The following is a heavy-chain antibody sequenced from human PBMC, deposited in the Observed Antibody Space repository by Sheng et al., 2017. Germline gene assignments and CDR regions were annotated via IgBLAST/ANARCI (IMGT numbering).Heavy chain of an antibody. V-gene: IGHV4-34*01. J-gene: IGHJ5*02. Sequence: QVQLQQWGAGLLKPSETLSLTCAVYGGSFSGYYWSWIRQPPGKGLEWIGEINHSGSTNYNPSLKSRVTISVDTSKNQFSLKLSSVTAADTAVYYCARWVASINYCSSTSCSGRVNWFDPWGQGTLVTVSS. CDR3: ARWVASINYCSSTSCSGRVNWFDP. D-gene: IGHD2-2*01. CDR2: INHSGST. CDR1: GGSFSGYY.